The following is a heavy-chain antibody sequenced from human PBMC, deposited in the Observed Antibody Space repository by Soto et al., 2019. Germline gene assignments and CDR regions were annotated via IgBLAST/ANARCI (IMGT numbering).Heavy chain of an antibody. CDR3: ARDWGQYYYGMDV. D-gene: IGHD3-16*01. CDR2: ISYDGSNK. CDR1: GFTFSGYA. J-gene: IGHJ6*02. V-gene: IGHV3-30-3*01. Sequence: GGSLRLSCAASGFTFSGYAMHWVRQAPGKGLEWVAVISYDGSNKYYADSVKGRFTISRDNSKNTLYLQMNSLRAEDTAVYYCARDWGQYYYGMDVWGQGTTVTVSS.